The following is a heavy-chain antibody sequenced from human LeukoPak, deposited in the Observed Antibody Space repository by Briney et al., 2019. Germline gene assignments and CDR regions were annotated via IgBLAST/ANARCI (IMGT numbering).Heavy chain of an antibody. V-gene: IGHV4-34*01. CDR3: ARGNPAVVVVAATPGDY. D-gene: IGHD2-15*01. Sequence: SETLSLTCAVYGGSFSGYYWSWIRQPPGKGLEWIGEINHSGSTNYNPSLKSRVTISVDTSKNQFSLKLSSVTAADTAVYYCARGNPAVVVVAATPGDYWGQGTLVTVSS. CDR1: GGSFSGYY. J-gene: IGHJ4*02. CDR2: INHSGST.